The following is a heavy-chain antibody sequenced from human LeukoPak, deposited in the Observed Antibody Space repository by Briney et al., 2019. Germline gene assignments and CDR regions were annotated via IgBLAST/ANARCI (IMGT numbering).Heavy chain of an antibody. V-gene: IGHV3-74*01. CDR1: GFXFSRSW. Sequence: PGGSLRLSCAASGFXFSRSWMHWVRQAPGKGLVWVSRINSDGSSVNYADSVQGRFIISRDNANNNLYLQMDSLRAEDTAVYYCARQHRDPRDAFDIWGQGTMVTVSS. CDR2: INSDGSSV. D-gene: IGHD3-10*01. CDR3: ARQHRDPRDAFDI. J-gene: IGHJ3*02.